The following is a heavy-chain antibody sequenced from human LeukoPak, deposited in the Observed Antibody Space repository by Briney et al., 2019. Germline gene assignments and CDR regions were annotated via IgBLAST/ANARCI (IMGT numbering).Heavy chain of an antibody. CDR3: ARETPGIAVAGKRSHFDY. D-gene: IGHD6-19*01. V-gene: IGHV1-18*01. CDR2: ISAYNGNT. CDR1: GYTFTSYG. J-gene: IGHJ4*02. Sequence: ASVKVSCKASGYTFTSYGISWVRQAPGQGLEWMGWISAYNGNTNYAQKLQGRVTMTTDTSTSTAYMELRSLRSDDTAVYYCARETPGIAVAGKRSHFDYWGQGTLVTASS.